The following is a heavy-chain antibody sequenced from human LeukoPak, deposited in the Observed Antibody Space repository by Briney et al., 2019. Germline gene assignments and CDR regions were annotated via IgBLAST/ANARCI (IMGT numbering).Heavy chain of an antibody. CDR3: ARGHSSGWYYFDY. V-gene: IGHV3-9*01. CDR1: GFTFDDYV. D-gene: IGHD6-19*01. CDR2: ISWNSGSI. J-gene: IGHJ4*02. Sequence: GGSLRLSCAASGFTFDDYVMHWVRQAPGKGLEWVSGISWNSGSIGYADSVKGRFTISRDNARNSLYLQMNSLRAEDTAVYYCARGHSSGWYYFDYWGQGTLVTVSS.